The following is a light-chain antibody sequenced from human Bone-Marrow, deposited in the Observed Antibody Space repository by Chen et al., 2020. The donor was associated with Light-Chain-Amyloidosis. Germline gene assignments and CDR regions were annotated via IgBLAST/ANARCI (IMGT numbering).Light chain of an antibody. CDR3: SSYTITNTLV. CDR1: SSDVGGDNH. V-gene: IGLV2-14*01. CDR2: EVT. J-gene: IGLJ1*01. Sequence: QSALTQPASVSGSPGPSITLSCTGTSSDVGGDNHVSWYQQHPDKAPKLMIYEVTNRPSWVPDRFSGSKSDNTASLTISGLQTEDEADYCCSSYTITNTLVFGSGTRGTVL.